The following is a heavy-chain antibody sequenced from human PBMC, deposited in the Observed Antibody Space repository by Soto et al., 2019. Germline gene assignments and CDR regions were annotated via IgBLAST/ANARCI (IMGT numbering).Heavy chain of an antibody. CDR1: GGSVSSLY. V-gene: IGHV4-59*08. Sequence: PSQTLSLTCTVSGGSVSSLYWSWIRQSPGKGLEWIGYVYYTGSTSYNPSLKRRVTFSADSSRGQFSLRLNSVTAADTAVYYCARTVLGPDLLADSFVDYYYYMDVWGQGTTVTVSS. D-gene: IGHD3-9*01. CDR3: ARTVLGPDLLADSFVDYYYYMDV. J-gene: IGHJ6*03. CDR2: VYYTGST.